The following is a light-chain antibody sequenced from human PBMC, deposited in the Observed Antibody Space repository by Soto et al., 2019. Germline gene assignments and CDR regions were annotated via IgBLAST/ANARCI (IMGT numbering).Light chain of an antibody. CDR3: CSYAGSDTLV. V-gene: IGLV2-11*01. CDR1: SSDVGGYNY. Sequence: QSALTQPRSVSGSPGQSVTISCTGTSSDVGGYNYVSWYQQHPGKAPKLMIYDVSKRPSGVPDRFSGSKSGNTASVTISGLQAEDEADYYFCSYAGSDTLVFGGGTKLTVL. J-gene: IGLJ2*01. CDR2: DVS.